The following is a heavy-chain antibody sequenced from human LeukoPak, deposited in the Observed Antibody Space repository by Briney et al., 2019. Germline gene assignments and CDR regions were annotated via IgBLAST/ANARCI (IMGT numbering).Heavy chain of an antibody. CDR3: VSFYETY. V-gene: IGHV3-74*01. CDR2: INSDGSWT. D-gene: IGHD2/OR15-2a*01. Sequence: GGTLRLSCAASGNYWMHWVRQAPGKGLVWVSHINSDGSWTSYADSVKGRFTISKDNAKNTVYLQMNSLRAEDTAVYYCVSFYETYWGRGTLVTVSS. CDR1: GNYW. J-gene: IGHJ4*02.